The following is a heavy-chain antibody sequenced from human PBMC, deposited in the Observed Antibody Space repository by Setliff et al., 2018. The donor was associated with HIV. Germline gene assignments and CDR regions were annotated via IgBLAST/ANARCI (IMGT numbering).Heavy chain of an antibody. Sequence: SETLSLTCTVSGGSIYGSDYYWGWIRQPPGRGLESIGSIYCSGSTYYKPSLKSRVTISVDTSKNQFSLKLSSVTAADTAVYYCARQGQLGSEWGQGTLVTVSS. CDR3: ARQGQLGSE. V-gene: IGHV4-39*01. D-gene: IGHD1-1*01. CDR2: IYCSGST. J-gene: IGHJ4*02. CDR1: GGSIYGSDYY.